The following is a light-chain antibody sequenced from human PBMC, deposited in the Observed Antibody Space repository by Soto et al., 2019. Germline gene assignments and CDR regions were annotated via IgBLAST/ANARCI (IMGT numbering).Light chain of an antibody. CDR3: QQYSSSSPLS. V-gene: IGKV3-20*01. CDR1: QSVSSSY. CDR2: GAS. J-gene: IGKJ4*01. Sequence: EIVLTQSPGTLSLSPGERVTLSCRASQSVSSSYLAWYQQKPGQAPRLVIYGASSRATGIPDRFTGSGSGTDFTLTISRLEPEDFAVYYCQQYSSSSPLSFGGATKVDIK.